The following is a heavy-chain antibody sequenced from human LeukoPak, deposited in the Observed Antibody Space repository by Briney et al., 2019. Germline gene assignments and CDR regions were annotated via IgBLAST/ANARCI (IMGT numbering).Heavy chain of an antibody. D-gene: IGHD3-10*01. CDR1: GFSVSSNY. CDR2: IRSTANGYAT. Sequence: PGGSLRLSCAVSGFSVSSNYMSWVRQASGKGLEWVGRIRSTANGYATAYAASVKGRFTISRDDSKNTAYLQMDSLKTEDTAVYYCTGNYYGSGSYADFDYWGQGTLVTVSS. CDR3: TGNYYGSGSYADFDY. V-gene: IGHV3-73*01. J-gene: IGHJ4*02.